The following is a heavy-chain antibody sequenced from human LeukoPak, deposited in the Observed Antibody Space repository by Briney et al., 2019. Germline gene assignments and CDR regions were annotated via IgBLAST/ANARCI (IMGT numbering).Heavy chain of an antibody. D-gene: IGHD5-12*01. Sequence: PGGSLRLSCAASGFTFSSYAMSWVRQAPGKGLEWVAVIWYDGSNKYYADSVKGRFTISRDNSKNTLYLQMNSLRAEDTALYYCARGSKVATIGAVDYWGQGTLVTVSS. CDR1: GFTFSSYA. CDR2: IWYDGSNK. V-gene: IGHV3-33*08. CDR3: ARGSKVATIGAVDY. J-gene: IGHJ4*02.